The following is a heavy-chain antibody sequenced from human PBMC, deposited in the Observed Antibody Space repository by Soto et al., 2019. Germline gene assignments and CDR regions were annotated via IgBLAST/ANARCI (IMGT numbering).Heavy chain of an antibody. D-gene: IGHD3-22*01. CDR1: GFTFSSYW. J-gene: IGHJ4*02. CDR3: TKTSGYYQYYFDY. Sequence: GGSLRLSCAASGFTFSSYWMSWVRQAPGKGLEWVANIKQDGSEKYYADSVKGRFTISRDNTKNSLYLQMNSLRAEDTAVYYCTKTSGYYQYYFDYWGQGTLVTVSS. CDR2: IKQDGSEK. V-gene: IGHV3-7*02.